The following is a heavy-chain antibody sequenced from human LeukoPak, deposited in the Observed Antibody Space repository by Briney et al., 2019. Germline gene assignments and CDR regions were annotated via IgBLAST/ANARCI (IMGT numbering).Heavy chain of an antibody. CDR1: RFPFSVYE. J-gene: IGHJ4*02. CDR2: IASSGTTK. CDR3: TLLAVASDFDY. V-gene: IGHV3-48*03. Sequence: RGSLRLSCAVSRFPFSVYEMNWVRQAPGKGLERVSNIASSGTTKYYADSVKGRFSISRDNAKSSLYLQMNSLRVEDTAVYYCTLLAVASDFDYWGQGALVTVSS. D-gene: IGHD6-19*01.